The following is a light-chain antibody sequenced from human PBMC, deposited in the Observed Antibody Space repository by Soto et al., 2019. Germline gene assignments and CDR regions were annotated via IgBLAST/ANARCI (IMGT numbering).Light chain of an antibody. CDR3: SSYTSSSTYV. CDR1: SSDVGGYDY. Sequence: ALPQPASVSGSPGQAIAISCTGPSSDVGGYDYVSWYQQQSGKAPKLMIYDVSNRPSGVSNRFSGSKSGNTASLTISGLQAEDEAEYYCSSYTSSSTYVFGSGTKVTVL. V-gene: IGLV2-14*01. J-gene: IGLJ1*01. CDR2: DVS.